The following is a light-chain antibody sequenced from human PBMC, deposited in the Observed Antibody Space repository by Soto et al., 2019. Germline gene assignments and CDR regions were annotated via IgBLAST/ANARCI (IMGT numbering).Light chain of an antibody. CDR1: RGVSND. CDR3: QNYDDAALT. CDR2: DAS. V-gene: IGKV1-27*01. Sequence: DIQMTQSPSSLSASMGDRVTITCRASRGVSNDLAWYQQKPGKIPKLLIYDASSLQSGVPSRFSGSGSGTEFTLTISSLQPDDVATYYCQNYDDAALTFGGGTKVDIK. J-gene: IGKJ4*01.